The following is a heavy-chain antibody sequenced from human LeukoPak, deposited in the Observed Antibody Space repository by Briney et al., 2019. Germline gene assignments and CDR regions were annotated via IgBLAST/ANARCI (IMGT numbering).Heavy chain of an antibody. Sequence: SQTLSLTCTVSGGSITSGDDYWSWIRQPPGKGLEWIGYIYYSGSTYYNPSLKSRVTISVDTSKNQFSLKLSSVTAADTAVYYCARLGYCSGGSCFDYWGQGTLVTVSS. CDR2: IYYSGST. CDR1: GGSITSGDDY. D-gene: IGHD2-15*01. CDR3: ARLGYCSGGSCFDY. J-gene: IGHJ4*02. V-gene: IGHV4-30-4*08.